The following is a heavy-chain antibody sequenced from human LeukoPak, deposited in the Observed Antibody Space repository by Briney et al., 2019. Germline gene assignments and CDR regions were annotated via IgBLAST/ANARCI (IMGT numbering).Heavy chain of an antibody. CDR1: GGSISSSSYY. CDR3: GKVQYPDSGGNSAFDI. V-gene: IGHV4-39*01. CDR2: IYYSGCT. Sequence: SENLSLTCTVSGGSISSSSYYRGWLRQPPGKRLERIGSIYYSGCTYYNPSLKTRITISVATSNNMFPINLSSVATAATALHSGGKVQYPDSGGNSAFDIWGQGTLVTVSS. J-gene: IGHJ4*03. D-gene: IGHD4-23*01.